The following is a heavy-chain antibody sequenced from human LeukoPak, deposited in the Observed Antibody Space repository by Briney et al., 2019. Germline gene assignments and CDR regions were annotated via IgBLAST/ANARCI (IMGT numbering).Heavy chain of an antibody. CDR1: GFTFSSFW. J-gene: IGHJ4*02. CDR3: AKAFRGVFINFDS. V-gene: IGHV3-7*03. Sequence: PGGSLRLSCAASGFTFSSFWMTWVRQAPGKGLEWVANIKQDGSEKYYVDSVKGRFIISRDNAKNSLYLQMNGLRAEDTAVYYCAKAFRGVFINFDSWGQGTLVTVFS. D-gene: IGHD3-10*01. CDR2: IKQDGSEK.